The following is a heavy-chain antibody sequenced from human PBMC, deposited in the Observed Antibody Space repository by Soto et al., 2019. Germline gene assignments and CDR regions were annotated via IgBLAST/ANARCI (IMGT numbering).Heavy chain of an antibody. V-gene: IGHV3-21*01. CDR1: GFTLTNYG. D-gene: IGHD6-19*01. CDR2: VSKSDYT. J-gene: IGHJ4*02. CDR3: AREDSIIIPAVADF. Sequence: GGSLRLSCAVSGFTLTNYGINWVRQAPGKGLEWVSSVSKSDYTYYSDSAKGRFTISRDSAQNSVSLQMNNLRAEDTAVYYCAREDSIIIPAVADFWGQGTLVTVSS.